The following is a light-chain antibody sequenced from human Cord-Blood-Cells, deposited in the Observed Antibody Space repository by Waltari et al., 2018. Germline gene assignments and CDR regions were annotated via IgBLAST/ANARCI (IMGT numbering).Light chain of an antibody. CDR3: QQSYSTPPWT. CDR1: QSISSY. Sequence: DIQMTQSPSSLSASVGDRVTITCRASQSISSYLNWYQQKQGKAPKLLIYAAASLQSGVPSRFSGSGSGTDFTLTISSLQPEDFATYYCQQSYSTPPWTFGQGPKVEIK. J-gene: IGKJ1*01. CDR2: AAA. V-gene: IGKV1-39*01.